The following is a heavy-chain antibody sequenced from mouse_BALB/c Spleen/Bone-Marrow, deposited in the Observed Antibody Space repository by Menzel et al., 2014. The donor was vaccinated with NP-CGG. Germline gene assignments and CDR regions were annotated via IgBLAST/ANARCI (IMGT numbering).Heavy chain of an antibody. J-gene: IGHJ2*01. CDR2: IDPANGNT. CDR1: GFNIKDTY. Sequence: EVKVVESGAELVKPGASVKLSCTASGFNIKDTYMHWVKQRPEQGLEWIGRIDPANGNTKYDPKFQGKATITADTSSNTAYLQPSSLTSEDTAVYYCARYRLGTYFDYWGQGTTLTVSS. CDR3: ARYRLGTYFDY. D-gene: IGHD2-14*01. V-gene: IGHV14-3*02.